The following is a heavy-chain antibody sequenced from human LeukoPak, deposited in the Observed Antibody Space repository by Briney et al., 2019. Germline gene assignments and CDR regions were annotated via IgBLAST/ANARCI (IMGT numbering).Heavy chain of an antibody. Sequence: GASVKVSCTASGYTFTSYGISWVRQAPGQGLEWMGWISAYNGNTNYAQKLQGRVTMTTDTSTSTAYMELRSLRSDDTAVYYCARDDCSSTSCYYYYYGMDVWGQGTTVTVSS. V-gene: IGHV1-18*01. J-gene: IGHJ6*02. CDR2: ISAYNGNT. D-gene: IGHD2-2*01. CDR1: GYTFTSYG. CDR3: ARDDCSSTSCYYYYYGMDV.